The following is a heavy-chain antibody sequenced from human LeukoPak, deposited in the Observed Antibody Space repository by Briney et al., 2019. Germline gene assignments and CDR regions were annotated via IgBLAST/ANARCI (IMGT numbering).Heavy chain of an antibody. D-gene: IGHD6-13*01. V-gene: IGHV3-48*03. J-gene: IGHJ6*03. CDR1: GFTFSSYE. CDR3: ARDSGYSSSWSLDYYYYYMDV. Sequence: GGSLRLSCAASGFTFSSYEMNWVRQAPGKGLEWVSYISSSGSTIYYADSVKGRFTISRDNAKNSLYLQMNSLRAEDTAVYYCARDSGYSSSWSLDYYYYYMDVWGKGTTVTVSS. CDR2: ISSSGSTI.